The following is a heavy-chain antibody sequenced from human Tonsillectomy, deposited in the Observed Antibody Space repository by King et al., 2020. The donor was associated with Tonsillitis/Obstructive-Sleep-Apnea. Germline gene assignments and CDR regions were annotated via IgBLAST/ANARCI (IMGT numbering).Heavy chain of an antibody. V-gene: IGHV4-34*01. Sequence: VQLPQWGAGLLKPSETLSLTCAVYGGSFSGYYWSWIRQPPGKGLEWIGEINLSGSTNYNPSLKSRVTISIDTSKNQFSLKLSSVTAADTAVYYCARVGSSTSTDYYYYMDVWGKGTTVTVSS. D-gene: IGHD2-2*01. CDR2: INLSGST. J-gene: IGHJ6*03. CDR1: GGSFSGYY. CDR3: ARVGSSTSTDYYYYMDV.